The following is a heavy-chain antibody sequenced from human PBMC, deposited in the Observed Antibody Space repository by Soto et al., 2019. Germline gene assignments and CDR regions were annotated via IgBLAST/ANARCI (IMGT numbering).Heavy chain of an antibody. CDR1: GGSTSSGGYS. V-gene: IGHV4-30-2*01. J-gene: IGHJ4*02. CDR3: ARGGLLPDY. Sequence: QLQLLESGSGLVKPSQTLSLTCAVSGGSTSSGGYSWSWLRQPPGKGLEWIGYISHSGSTYYNPSLKSRVTISVDTSKNQFSLRLSSVTAADTAVYYCARGGLLPDYWGQGTLVTVSS. D-gene: IGHD6-19*01. CDR2: ISHSGST.